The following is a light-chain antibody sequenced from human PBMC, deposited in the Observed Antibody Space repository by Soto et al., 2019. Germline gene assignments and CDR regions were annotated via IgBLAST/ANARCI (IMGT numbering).Light chain of an antibody. CDR2: AAS. V-gene: IGKV1-27*01. CDR1: QGIGIY. CDR3: QKYNSAPLT. J-gene: IGKJ4*01. Sequence: DIQMTQSPSSLSASLGDRVTITCLASQGIGIYLAWFQQRPGKVPKLLIYAASTLQSGVPSRFSGSGSGTXXXLTISSLQPEDVATYYCQKYNSAPLTFGGGTRVEIK.